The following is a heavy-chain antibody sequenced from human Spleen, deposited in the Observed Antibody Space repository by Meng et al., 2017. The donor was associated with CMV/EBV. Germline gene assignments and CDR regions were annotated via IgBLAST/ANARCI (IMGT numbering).Heavy chain of an antibody. CDR2: ISAYNGNT. CDR1: GYTFTSYG. J-gene: IGHJ4*02. Sequence: ASVKVSCKASGYTFTSYGISWVRQAPGQGLEWMGWISAYNGNTVYTQNFQGRVTMTTDTATTTAYMELRSLRSDDTAVYYCARDPGYSSSRSFDYWGQGTLVTVSS. V-gene: IGHV1-18*01. CDR3: ARDPGYSSSRSFDY. D-gene: IGHD6-6*01.